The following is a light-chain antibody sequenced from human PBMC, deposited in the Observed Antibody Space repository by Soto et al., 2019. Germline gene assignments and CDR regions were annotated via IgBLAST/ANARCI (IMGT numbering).Light chain of an antibody. Sequence: SYELTQPPSVSVSPGQTARITCSGDALPKQYTYWYQQKPGQAPLEVIYKDSERPSGIPERFSGSSSGTTVTLTISRVQAEDEADYYCQSADSSGTVVFGGGTKLTVL. CDR1: ALPKQY. CDR2: KDS. V-gene: IGLV3-25*03. J-gene: IGLJ2*01. CDR3: QSADSSGTVV.